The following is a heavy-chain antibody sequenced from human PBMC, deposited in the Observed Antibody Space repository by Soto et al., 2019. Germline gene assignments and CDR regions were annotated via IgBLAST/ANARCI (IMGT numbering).Heavy chain of an antibody. CDR1: GHTSIDYQ. Sequence: QVQLVQSGAEVKNPGASVKVSCQASGHTSIDYQIHWVRQAPGQGLEWMGWINSNGLGTTYAQTFQGRVSMTRDTARSTAYMELRGLTSDDTAVYFCAKYYHGDSYYYGLDVWGQGTTVTVSS. CDR2: INSNGLGT. D-gene: IGHD3-10*01. CDR3: AKYYHGDSYYYGLDV. J-gene: IGHJ6*02. V-gene: IGHV1-2*02.